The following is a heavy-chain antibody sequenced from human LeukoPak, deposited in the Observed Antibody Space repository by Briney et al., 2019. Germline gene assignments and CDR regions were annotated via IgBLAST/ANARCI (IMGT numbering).Heavy chain of an antibody. V-gene: IGHV3-30*18. CDR2: ISYDGTNQ. CDR1: GVPFSSHG. J-gene: IGHJ6*04. CDR3: ANDRRRCSPYSCYLSFYYYGMDV. D-gene: IGHD2-15*01. Sequence: GGSLRLSCAASGVPFSSHGMHWVRQAPGKGLEWVGTISYDGTNQDYADFAKGRFTISRDNSKNTLFLQMNSLRAEDTAVYYCANDRRRCSPYSCYLSFYYYGMDVWGKGTTVTVSS.